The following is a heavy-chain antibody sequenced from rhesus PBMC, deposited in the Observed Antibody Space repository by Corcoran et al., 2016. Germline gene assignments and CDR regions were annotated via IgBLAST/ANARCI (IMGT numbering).Heavy chain of an antibody. D-gene: IGHD6-43*01. CDR1: GFSISTTGTG. J-gene: IGHJ4*01. Sequence: QVTLKESGPALVNPTQTLTLTCTFSGFSISTTGTGGGWFSQPPVKALERLASIYWNDSKYYSTSLKSRLTISKDTSKNQVVLTMTNMDPVDTATYYCARVRGGSSSYFPWGQGVLVTVSS. V-gene: IGHV2-95*01. CDR2: IYWNDSK. CDR3: ARVRGGSSSYFP.